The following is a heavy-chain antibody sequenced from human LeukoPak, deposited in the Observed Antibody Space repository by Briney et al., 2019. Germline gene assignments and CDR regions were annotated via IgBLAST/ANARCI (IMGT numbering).Heavy chain of an antibody. V-gene: IGHV1-46*01. D-gene: IGHD2/OR15-2a*01. CDR1: GYTFTSYY. CDR3: AREGRMVSIYYYMDV. J-gene: IGHJ6*03. CDR2: INPSGGST. Sequence: ASVKVSCKASGYTFTSYYMHWVRQAPGQGFEWMGIINPSGGSTSYAQKFQGRVTMTRDTSTSTVYMELSSLRSEDTAVYYCAREGRMVSIYYYMDVWGKGTTVTVSS.